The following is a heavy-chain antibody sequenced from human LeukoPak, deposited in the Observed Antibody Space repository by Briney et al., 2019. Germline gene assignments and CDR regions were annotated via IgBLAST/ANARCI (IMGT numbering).Heavy chain of an antibody. V-gene: IGHV4-59*01. CDR1: GGSISSYY. Sequence: SETLSLTCTVSGGSISSYYWSWIRQPPGKGLERIGYIYTSGSTNYNPSLKSRVTISVDTSKNQFSLKLSSVTAADTAVYYCAREERYYDILTGYYRRQIFDYWGQGTLVTVSS. D-gene: IGHD3-9*01. CDR2: IYTSGST. CDR3: AREERYYDILTGYYRRQIFDY. J-gene: IGHJ4*02.